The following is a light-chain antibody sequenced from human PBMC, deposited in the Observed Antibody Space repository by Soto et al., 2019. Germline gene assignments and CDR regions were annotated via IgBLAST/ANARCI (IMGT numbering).Light chain of an antibody. Sequence: IQMTQSPSTLSASVGDRVTITCRASQNINTWLAWYQQKPGKAPRLLIYRASSLEDGVPSRFGGRGSGTQFIFNISGLQLDDSATYYGQQYSSDSTFGQGTKVEIK. CDR1: QNINTW. J-gene: IGKJ1*01. V-gene: IGKV1-5*03. CDR2: RAS. CDR3: QQYSSDST.